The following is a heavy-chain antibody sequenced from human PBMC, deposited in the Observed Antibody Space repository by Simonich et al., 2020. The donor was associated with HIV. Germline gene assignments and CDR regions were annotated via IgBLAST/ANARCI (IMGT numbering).Heavy chain of an antibody. J-gene: IGHJ3*02. D-gene: IGHD3-10*01. CDR2: IWYDASNK. V-gene: IGHV3-33*08. CDR3: ARKHEGFYYGSGNYYTGNAFDI. Sequence: QVQLVESGGGVVQPGRSLRLSCAASGFTFSSYAMHWVRQAPGKGLVWVAVIWYDASNKYYTDSVKGRFTISRDNSKYTLFLQMNSLRAEDTAVYYCARKHEGFYYGSGNYYTGNAFDIWGQGTMVTVSS. CDR1: GFTFSSYA.